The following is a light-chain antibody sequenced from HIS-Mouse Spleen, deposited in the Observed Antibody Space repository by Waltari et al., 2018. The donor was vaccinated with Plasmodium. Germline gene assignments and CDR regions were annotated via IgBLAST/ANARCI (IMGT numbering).Light chain of an antibody. Sequence: EIVMTQSPATLSVSPGERATLSCRASQSVSSNLAWYQQKPGQAPRLLIYGASTRATVIAVRFSGSGSGTEFTLTISSLQSEDFAVYYCQQYNNWSFTFGPGTKVDIK. J-gene: IGKJ3*01. CDR2: GAS. CDR1: QSVSSN. CDR3: QQYNNWSFT. V-gene: IGKV3-15*01.